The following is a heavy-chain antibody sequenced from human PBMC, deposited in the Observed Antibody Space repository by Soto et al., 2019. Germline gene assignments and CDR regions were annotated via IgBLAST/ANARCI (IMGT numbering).Heavy chain of an antibody. Sequence: ASVKVSCKASGGTFSSYAISWVRQAPGQGLEWMGGIIPIFGTANYVQKLQGRVTITADEXTSTAYMELTSLRSEDTAVYYCARDDLEYCSSTSCHIGRGVFFDYWGQGTLVTVSS. CDR2: IIPIFGTA. CDR1: GGTFSSYA. V-gene: IGHV1-69*13. CDR3: ARDDLEYCSSTSCHIGRGVFFDY. J-gene: IGHJ4*02. D-gene: IGHD2-2*02.